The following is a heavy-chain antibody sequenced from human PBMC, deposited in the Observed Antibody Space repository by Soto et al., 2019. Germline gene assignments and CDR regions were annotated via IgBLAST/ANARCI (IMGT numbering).Heavy chain of an antibody. D-gene: IGHD3-22*01. CDR1: GGSVSSGSYY. CDR2: IYYSGST. CDR3: AREDYYDSSD. V-gene: IGHV4-61*01. Sequence: QVQLQESGPGLVKPSETLSLTCTVSGGSVSSGSYYWSWIRQPPGKGLEWIGYIYYSGSTNYNPSPKSRVTIAVDTSKNQFSLKLSSVTAADTAVYYCAREDYYDSSDWGQGTLVTVSS. J-gene: IGHJ1*01.